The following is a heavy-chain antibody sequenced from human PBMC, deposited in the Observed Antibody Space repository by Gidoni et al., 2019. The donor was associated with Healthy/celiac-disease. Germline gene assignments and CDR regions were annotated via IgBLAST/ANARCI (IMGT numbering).Heavy chain of an antibody. V-gene: IGHV4-39*06. CDR2: IYYSGST. D-gene: IGHD2-2*01. CDR1: GGSISSSSYY. CDR3: ARERLVVPAANLCFDP. Sequence: LQLQESGPGLVKPSETLSLTCTVSGGSISSSSYYWGWISQPPGKGLEWIGSIYYSGSTYSNPSLKSRVTISVDTSKNQFALKLSSVTAADTAVYYCARERLVVPAANLCFDPWGQGTLVTVSS. J-gene: IGHJ5*02.